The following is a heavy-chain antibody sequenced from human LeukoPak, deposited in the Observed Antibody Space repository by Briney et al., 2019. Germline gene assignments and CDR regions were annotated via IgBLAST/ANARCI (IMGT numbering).Heavy chain of an antibody. CDR1: GFTFSSYA. D-gene: IGHD2-2*01. J-gene: IGHJ3*02. Sequence: PGGSLRLSCAASGFTFSSYAMTWVRQAPGKGLEWVSSISGSGGSTYYADSVRGRFTLSRDNSKNTLYLQMNSLRAEDTAVYYCAKDIVVVPAAGNAFDIWGQGTMVTVSS. CDR2: ISGSGGST. V-gene: IGHV3-23*01. CDR3: AKDIVVVPAAGNAFDI.